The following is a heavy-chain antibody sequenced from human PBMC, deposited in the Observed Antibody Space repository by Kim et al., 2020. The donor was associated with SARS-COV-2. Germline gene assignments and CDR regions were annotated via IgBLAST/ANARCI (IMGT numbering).Heavy chain of an antibody. CDR1: GFTVSSNY. J-gene: IGHJ6*02. D-gene: IGHD4-17*01. CDR2: IYSGGST. Sequence: GGSLRLSCAASGFTVSSNYMSWVRQAPGKGLEWVSVIYSGGSTYYADSVKGRFTISRDNSKNTLYLQMNSLRAEDTAVYYCASVTVTTHYYYYGMDVWGQGTTVTVSS. CDR3: ASVTVTTHYYYYGMDV. V-gene: IGHV3-53*01.